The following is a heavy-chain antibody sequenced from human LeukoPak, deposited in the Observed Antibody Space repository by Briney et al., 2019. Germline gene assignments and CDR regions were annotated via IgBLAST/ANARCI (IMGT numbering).Heavy chain of an antibody. D-gene: IGHD3-3*01. CDR3: ASKGSKTLRSPVDI. V-gene: IGHV5-10-1*01. CDR2: IDPSDSYT. CDR1: GYSFTSYW. J-gene: IGHJ3*02. Sequence: HGASLQISCKGSGYSFTSYWISWVRQMPGKGLEWMGRIDPSDSYTNYSPSFQGHVTISADKSISTAYLQWSSLKASDTAMYYCASKGSKTLRSPVDIWGQRTMVTVSS.